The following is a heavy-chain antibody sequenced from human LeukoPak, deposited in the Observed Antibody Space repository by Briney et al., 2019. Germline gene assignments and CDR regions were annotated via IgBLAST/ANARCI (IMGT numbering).Heavy chain of an antibody. V-gene: IGHV3-21*01. CDR1: GFVFSNYW. Sequence: PGGSLRLSCAASGFVFSNYWMNWVRQAPGKGLQWVSSISSSGDYIYYADSVKGRFTISRDNAKNSLYLQMNSLRVEDTAVYSCAGSSRPSGYYYMDVWGKGTTVTVSS. CDR3: AGSSRPSGYYYMDV. CDR2: ISSSGDYI. D-gene: IGHD3-10*01. J-gene: IGHJ6*03.